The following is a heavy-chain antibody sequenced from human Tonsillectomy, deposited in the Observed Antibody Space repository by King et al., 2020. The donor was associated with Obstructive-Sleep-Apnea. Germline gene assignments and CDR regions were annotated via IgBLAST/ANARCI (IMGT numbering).Heavy chain of an antibody. D-gene: IGHD5-24*01. Sequence: VQLVESGAEVKKPGESLKISCKGSGFMFSIYWIGWVRQVPGKGLEWMGILYPGDSDPRYSPSFQGQVTISADKSINTAYLQWSSLKASDTAMYYCARREMSTTKGAFDIWGQGTMVTVSS. CDR1: GFMFSIYW. CDR2: LYPGDSDP. V-gene: IGHV5-51*01. J-gene: IGHJ3*02. CDR3: ARREMSTTKGAFDI.